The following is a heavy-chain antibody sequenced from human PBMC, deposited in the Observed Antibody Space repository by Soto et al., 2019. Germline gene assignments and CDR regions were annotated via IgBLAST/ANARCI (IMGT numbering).Heavy chain of an antibody. D-gene: IGHD2-15*01. CDR3: ASGYCSGGSCYSLFDY. J-gene: IGHJ4*02. Sequence: QVQLVQSGAEVKKPGASVKVSCKASGYTFTSYYMHWVRQAPGQGLEWMGIINPSGGSTSYAQKFQGRVTMTRDTSTSTVYMELSSLRSEDTAVYYCASGYCSGGSCYSLFDYWGQGTLVTVSS. CDR1: GYTFTSYY. CDR2: INPSGGST. V-gene: IGHV1-46*01.